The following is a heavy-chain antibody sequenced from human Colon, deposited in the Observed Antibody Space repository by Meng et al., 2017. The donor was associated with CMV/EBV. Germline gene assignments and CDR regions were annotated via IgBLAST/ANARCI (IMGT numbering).Heavy chain of an antibody. CDR2: ISGGDTYI. CDR3: ARGSNIYYGMDV. J-gene: IGHJ6*02. CDR1: GFSVSENY. Sequence: GGSLRLSCGAASGFSVSENYMNWVRQAPGKGLEWVSSISGGDTYIWYADAMKGRFAVSRDNGKSSQYLQMNSLRDEDTGVYYCARGSNIYYGMDVWGQGTTVTVSS. D-gene: IGHD2/OR15-2a*01. V-gene: IGHV3-21*01.